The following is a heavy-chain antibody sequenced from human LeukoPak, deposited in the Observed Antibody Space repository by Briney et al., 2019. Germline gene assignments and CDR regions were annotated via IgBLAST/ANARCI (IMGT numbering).Heavy chain of an antibody. D-gene: IGHD3-10*01. CDR2: MNPNSGNT. V-gene: IGHV1-8*01. CDR3: ARGSTMVRGVIITSVNNWFDP. CDR1: GYTFTSYD. J-gene: IGHJ5*02. Sequence: GASVKVSCKASGYTFTSYDINWVRKATGQGLEWMGWMNPNSGNTGYAQKFQGRVTMTRNTSISTAYMELSSLRSEDTAVYYCARGSTMVRGVIITSVNNWFDPWGRGTLVTVSS.